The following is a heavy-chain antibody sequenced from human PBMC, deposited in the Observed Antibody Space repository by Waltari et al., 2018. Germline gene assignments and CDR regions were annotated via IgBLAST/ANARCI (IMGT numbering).Heavy chain of an antibody. CDR3: ATDTTQYGDYS. D-gene: IGHD4-17*01. J-gene: IGHJ4*02. CDR1: GFTFMTYS. CDR2: ISSSSSYI. V-gene: IGHV3-21*01. Sequence: EVQLVDSGGGLVKPGGSLSTSWASYGFTFMTYSLHWVRQAPGKGLEWVSSISSSSSYIYYADSVKGRFTISRDNAKNSLYLQMNSLRAEDTAVYYCATDTTQYGDYSWGQGTLVTVSS.